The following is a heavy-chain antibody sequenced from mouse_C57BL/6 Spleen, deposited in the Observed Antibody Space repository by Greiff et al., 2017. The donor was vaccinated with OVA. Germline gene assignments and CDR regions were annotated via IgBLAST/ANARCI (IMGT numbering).Heavy chain of an antibody. CDR3: ARGYSKSYFDY. Sequence: VKLQESGAELVRPGTSVKVSCKASGYAFTNYLIEWVKQRPGQGLEWIGVINPGSGGTNYNEKFKGKATLTADKSSSTAYMQLSSLTSEDSAVYFCARGYSKSYFDYWGQGTTLTVSS. V-gene: IGHV1-54*01. CDR2: INPGSGGT. J-gene: IGHJ2*01. D-gene: IGHD2-5*01. CDR1: GYAFTNYL.